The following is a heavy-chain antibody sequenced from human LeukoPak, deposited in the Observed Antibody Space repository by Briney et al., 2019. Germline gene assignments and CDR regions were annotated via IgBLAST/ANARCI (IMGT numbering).Heavy chain of an antibody. J-gene: IGHJ3*02. CDR2: IYYSGST. D-gene: IGHD4-23*01. CDR3: AGSTVVTGDDAFDI. CDR1: GASISGYY. V-gene: IGHV4-59*12. Sequence: SETLSLTCTVSGASISGYYWNWIRQPPGKGLEWIGYIYYSGSTNYNPSLKSRVTISVDTSKNQFSLKLSSVTAADTAVYYCAGSTVVTGDDAFDIWGQGTMVTVSS.